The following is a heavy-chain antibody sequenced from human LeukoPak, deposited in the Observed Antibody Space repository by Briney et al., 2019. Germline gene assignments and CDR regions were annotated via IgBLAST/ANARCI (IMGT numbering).Heavy chain of an antibody. CDR2: ISSSSSYI. J-gene: IGHJ6*03. D-gene: IGHD2-2*01. V-gene: IGHV3-21*01. Sequence: GGSLRLSCAASGFTFSSYSMNWVRQAPGKGLEWVSSISSSSSYIYYADSVKGRFTISRDNAKNSLYLQMNSLRAEDTAVYYCARDRDIVVVPAATAPMDVWGKGTTVTVSS. CDR1: GFTFSSYS. CDR3: ARDRDIVVVPAATAPMDV.